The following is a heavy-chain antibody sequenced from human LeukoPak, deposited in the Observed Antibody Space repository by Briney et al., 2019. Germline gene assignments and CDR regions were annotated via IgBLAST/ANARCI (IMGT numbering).Heavy chain of an antibody. J-gene: IGHJ4*02. CDR1: GYTFSSYD. CDR2: MNPNSGNT. CDR3: AKGVRGVVVAARDYFDY. V-gene: IGHV1-8*01. D-gene: IGHD2-15*01. Sequence: ASVKVSCKASGYTFSSYDINWVRQATGQGLEWMGWMNPNSGNTGYAQKFQGRVTMTRNTSINTAYMELSSLRSEDTAIYYCAKGVRGVVVAARDYFDYWGQGTLVTVSS.